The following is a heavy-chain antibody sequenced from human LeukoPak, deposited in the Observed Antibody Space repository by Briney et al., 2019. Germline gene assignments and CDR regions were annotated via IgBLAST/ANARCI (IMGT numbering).Heavy chain of an antibody. V-gene: IGHV3-21*01. D-gene: IGHD5-18*01. CDR3: AAGYSYGRYYFDY. Sequence: GGSLRLSCAASGFTFSSYSMNWIRQAPGKGLEWVSSISSSSSYIYYADSVKGRFTISRDNAKNSLYLQMNSLRAEDTAVYYCAAGYSYGRYYFDYWGQGTLVTVSS. J-gene: IGHJ4*02. CDR1: GFTFSSYS. CDR2: ISSSSSYI.